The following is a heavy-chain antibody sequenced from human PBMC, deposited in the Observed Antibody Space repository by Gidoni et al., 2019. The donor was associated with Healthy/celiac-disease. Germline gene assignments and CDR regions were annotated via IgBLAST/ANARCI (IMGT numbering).Heavy chain of an antibody. J-gene: IGHJ4*02. Sequence: QVQLQQWGAGLLKPSETLSLTCAVYGGSFSGYYWSWIRQPPGKGLEWIGEINHSGSTNYNPSIKSRVNISVDTSKNQFSLKLSPVTAADSAVYYCARVGYRGYSYGFDYWGQGTLVTVSS. CDR2: INHSGST. CDR3: ARVGYRGYSYGFDY. V-gene: IGHV4-34*01. D-gene: IGHD5-18*01. CDR1: GGSFSGYY.